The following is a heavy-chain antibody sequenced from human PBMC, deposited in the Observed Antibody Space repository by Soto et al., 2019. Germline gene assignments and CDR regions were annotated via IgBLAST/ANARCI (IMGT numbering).Heavy chain of an antibody. CDR3: AKDRVAVATAEYFQH. D-gene: IGHD6-19*01. J-gene: IGHJ1*01. CDR2: ISYDGSNK. CDR1: GSTFIYYG. Sequence: GGSLRLSCEASGSTFIYYGMNWVRQAPGKGLEWVAVISYDGSNKYYADSVKGRFTISRDNSKNTLYLQMNSLRAEDTAVYYCAKDRVAVATAEYFQHWGQGTLVTVSS. V-gene: IGHV3-30*18.